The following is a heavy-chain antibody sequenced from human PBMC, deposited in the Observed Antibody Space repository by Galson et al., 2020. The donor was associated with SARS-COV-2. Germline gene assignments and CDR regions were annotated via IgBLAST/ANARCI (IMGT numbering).Heavy chain of an antibody. CDR1: GFVLGSNGMG. CDR2: MFWDDDK. D-gene: IGHD2-21*02. V-gene: IGHV2-5*04. J-gene: IGHJ4*02. CDR3: VRSPQPYCGGDCKYFDY. Sequence: GSGPTLVKPTQTLTLTCTFSGFVLGSNGMGVGWIRQPPGKALEWLALMFWDDDKYYSPSLKSRLTITRGSSKDQVVLTMTNMHPVDTGTYHCVRSPQPYCGGDCKYFDYWGQGTLVTVSS.